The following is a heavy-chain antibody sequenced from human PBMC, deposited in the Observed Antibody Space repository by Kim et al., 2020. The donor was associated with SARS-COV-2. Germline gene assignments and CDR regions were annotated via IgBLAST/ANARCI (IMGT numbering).Heavy chain of an antibody. V-gene: IGHV1-46*01. Sequence: FQGRVTMTRDTSTSTVYMELSSLRSEDTAVYYCARDCYYDSSGPDRYFDLWGRGTLVTVSS. J-gene: IGHJ2*01. D-gene: IGHD3-22*01. CDR3: ARDCYYDSSGPDRYFDL.